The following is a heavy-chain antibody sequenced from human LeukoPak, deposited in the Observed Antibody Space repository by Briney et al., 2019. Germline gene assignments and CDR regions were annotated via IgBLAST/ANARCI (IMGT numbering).Heavy chain of an antibody. Sequence: ASVKVSCKASGYTFTGYYMHWVRQAPGQGLEWMGWINPNSGGTNYAQKFQGRVTMTRDTSISTAYMELSRLRSDDTAVYYCATSPPYYDSSGPLDYWGQGTLVTVSS. CDR2: INPNSGGT. D-gene: IGHD3-22*01. CDR1: GYTFTGYY. J-gene: IGHJ4*02. V-gene: IGHV1-2*02. CDR3: ATSPPYYDSSGPLDY.